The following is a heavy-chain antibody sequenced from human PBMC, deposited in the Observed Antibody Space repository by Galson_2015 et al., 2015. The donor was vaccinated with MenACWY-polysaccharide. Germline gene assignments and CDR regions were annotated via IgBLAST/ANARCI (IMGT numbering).Heavy chain of an antibody. CDR3: ARDSGYFRFDY. J-gene: IGHJ4*02. CDR2: IKEDGSAK. D-gene: IGHD3-22*01. Sequence: SLRLSCAASGFTFSNSWMTWVRQAPGKGLEWVANIKEDGSAKYYVDSVKGRSTISRDNAKNSLYLQMNSLRAEDTALYFCARDSGYFRFDYWGLGTLVTVSS. CDR1: GFTFSNSW. V-gene: IGHV3-7*01.